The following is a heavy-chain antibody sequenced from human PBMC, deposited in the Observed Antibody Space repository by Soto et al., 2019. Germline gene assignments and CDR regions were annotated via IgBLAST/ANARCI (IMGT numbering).Heavy chain of an antibody. Sequence: GASVKVSCKASGYTFTGYYMHWVRQAPGQGLEWMGWINPNSGGTNYAQKFQGWVTMTRDTSISTAYMELSRLRSDDTAVYYCARDGLLWFGEADYYYYYYMDVWGKGTTVTVSS. CDR3: ARDGLLWFGEADYYYYYYMDV. J-gene: IGHJ6*03. D-gene: IGHD3-10*01. V-gene: IGHV1-2*04. CDR1: GYTFTGYY. CDR2: INPNSGGT.